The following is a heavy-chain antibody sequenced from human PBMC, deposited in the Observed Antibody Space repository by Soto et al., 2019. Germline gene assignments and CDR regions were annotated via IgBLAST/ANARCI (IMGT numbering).Heavy chain of an antibody. CDR3: ARTPRISRSGEV. V-gene: IGHV1-18*01. CDR2: INPYTGNT. CDR1: GYSFITHG. J-gene: IGHJ6*04. D-gene: IGHD4-17*01. Sequence: QVEMVQSGTEVKKPGASVNVSCKTSGYSFITHGISWVRQAPGQGLKWMGWINPYTGNTNYAQSLQGRVTMTTDRSTSTAYMELRRLTSDDTALYYCARTPRISRSGEVWGKWTAVTVSS.